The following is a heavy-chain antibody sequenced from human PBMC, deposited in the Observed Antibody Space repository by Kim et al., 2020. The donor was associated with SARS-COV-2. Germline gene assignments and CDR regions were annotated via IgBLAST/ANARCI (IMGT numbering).Heavy chain of an antibody. CDR2: IYPGDSDT. CDR3: ARLEQQLVRETGVYYYGMDV. J-gene: IGHJ6*02. D-gene: IGHD6-13*01. CDR1: GYSFTSYW. Sequence: GESLKISCKGSGYSFTSYWIGWVRQMPGKGLEWMGIIYPGDSDTRYSPSFQGQVTISADKSISTAYLQWSSLKASDTAMYYCARLEQQLVRETGVYYYGMDVWGQGTTVTVSS. V-gene: IGHV5-51*01.